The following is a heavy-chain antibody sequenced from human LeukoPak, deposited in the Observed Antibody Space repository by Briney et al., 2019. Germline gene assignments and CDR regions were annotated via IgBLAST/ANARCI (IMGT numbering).Heavy chain of an antibody. D-gene: IGHD3-22*01. J-gene: IGHJ3*02. Sequence: SETLSLTCAVSGGSISSSDCWSWVRQPPGKGLEWIGEIFHSGHTNYNPSLKSRVTMSVDTSKNQFSLKLSSVTAADTAVYYCARTRKWLYAFDIWGQGTMVTVSS. CDR1: GGSISSSDC. CDR2: IFHSGHT. V-gene: IGHV4-4*02. CDR3: ARTRKWLYAFDI.